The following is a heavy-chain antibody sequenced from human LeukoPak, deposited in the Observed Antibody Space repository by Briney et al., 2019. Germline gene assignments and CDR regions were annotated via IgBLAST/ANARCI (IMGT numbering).Heavy chain of an antibody. D-gene: IGHD2-15*01. Sequence: ASVKVSCKASGYTFTGYDINWVRQATGQGLEWMGWMNPNSGNTGYAQKFQGRVTMTRNTSISTAYMELSSLRSEDTAVYYCARSSGNRYCSGGSCYGQAYYYYGMDVWGQGTTVTVSS. J-gene: IGHJ6*02. CDR1: GYTFTGYD. CDR2: MNPNSGNT. V-gene: IGHV1-8*01. CDR3: ARSSGNRYCSGGSCYGQAYYYYGMDV.